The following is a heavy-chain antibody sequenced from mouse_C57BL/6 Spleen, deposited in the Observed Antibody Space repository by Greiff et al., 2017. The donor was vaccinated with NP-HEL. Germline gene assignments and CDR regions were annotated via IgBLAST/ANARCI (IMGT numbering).Heavy chain of an antibody. Sequence: EVKLMESGPGLVKPSQSLSLTCSVTGYSITSGYYWNWIRQFPGNKLEWMGYISYDGSNNYNPSLKNRISITRDTSKNQFFLKLNSVTTEDTATYYCARDDYERYYAMDYWGQGTSVTVSS. V-gene: IGHV3-6*01. CDR3: ARDDYERYYAMDY. J-gene: IGHJ4*01. CDR1: GYSITSGYY. CDR2: ISYDGSN. D-gene: IGHD2-4*01.